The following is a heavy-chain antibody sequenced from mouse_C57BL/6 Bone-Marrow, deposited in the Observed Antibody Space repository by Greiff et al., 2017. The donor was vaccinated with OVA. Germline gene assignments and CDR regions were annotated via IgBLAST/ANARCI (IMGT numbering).Heavy chain of an antibody. CDR1: GYAFSSYW. CDR3: ARFGWLLSAMDY. CDR2: IYPGDGDT. J-gene: IGHJ4*01. Sequence: QVQLQQSGAELVKPGASVKISCKASGYAFSSYWMNWVKQRPGKGLGWIGQIYPGDGDTNYNGQFKGKATLTADKSASTAYMQLSSLTSEDSAVYFCARFGWLLSAMDYWGQGTSVTVSS. D-gene: IGHD2-3*01. V-gene: IGHV1-80*01.